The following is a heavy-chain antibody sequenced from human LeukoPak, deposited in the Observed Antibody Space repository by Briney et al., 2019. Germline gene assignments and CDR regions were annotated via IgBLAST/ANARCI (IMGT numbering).Heavy chain of an antibody. J-gene: IGHJ4*02. V-gene: IGHV4-34*01. CDR1: GGSFSGYY. D-gene: IGHD2-15*01. Sequence: PSQTLSLACAVYGGSFSGYYWSWIRQPPGKGREWIGEINHSGSTNYNPSLKSRVTISVDTSKNQFSLKLSSVTPADTAVYYCARGGGSSSRTGLCDYWGQGTLVTVSS. CDR2: INHSGST. CDR3: ARGGGSSSRTGLCDY.